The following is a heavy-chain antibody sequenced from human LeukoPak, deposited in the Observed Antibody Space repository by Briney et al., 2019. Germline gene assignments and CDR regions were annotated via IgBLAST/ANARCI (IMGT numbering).Heavy chain of an antibody. D-gene: IGHD4/OR15-4a*01. Sequence: GGSLRLSCAASGFTFSSYWMSWVGQAPGKGLEWVANIKQDGSDKHYVDSVKGRFTISRDNAKNSLFLQMNSLRAEDTAVYYCTTDDYGDVGHYWGQGAPVTVSS. J-gene: IGHJ4*02. CDR2: IKQDGSDK. CDR1: GFTFSSYW. CDR3: TTDDYGDVGHY. V-gene: IGHV3-7*05.